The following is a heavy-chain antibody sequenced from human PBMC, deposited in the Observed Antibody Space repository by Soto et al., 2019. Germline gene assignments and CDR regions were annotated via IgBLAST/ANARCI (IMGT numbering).Heavy chain of an antibody. J-gene: IGHJ6*02. CDR3: ARDPSISVGMDV. V-gene: IGHV4-61*01. CDR2: IYYSGST. Sequence: QVQLQESGPGLVKPSETLSLTCTVSGGSVSSGSYYWSWIRQPPGKGLEWIGYIYYSGSTNYNPSLKSRVTISVDTSKNQFSLKLSSVTAADTAVYYCARDPSISVGMDVWGQGTTVTVSS. D-gene: IGHD2-2*01. CDR1: GGSVSSGSYY.